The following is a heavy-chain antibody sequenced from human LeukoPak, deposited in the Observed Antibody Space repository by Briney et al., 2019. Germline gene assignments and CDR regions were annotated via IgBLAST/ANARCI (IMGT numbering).Heavy chain of an antibody. V-gene: IGHV4-39*01. J-gene: IGHJ4*02. CDR2: IYYSGST. Sequence: SETLSLTCTVSGGSISSSSYYWGWIRQPPGKGLEWIGSIYYSGSTYYNPSLESRVTISVDTSKNQFSLKLSSVTAADTAVYYCARRSSSGWRRYYFDYWGQGTLVTVSS. D-gene: IGHD6-19*01. CDR1: GGSISSSSYY. CDR3: ARRSSSGWRRYYFDY.